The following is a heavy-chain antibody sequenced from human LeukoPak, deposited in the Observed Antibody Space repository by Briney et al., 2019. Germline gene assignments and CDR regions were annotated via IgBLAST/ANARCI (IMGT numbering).Heavy chain of an antibody. J-gene: IGHJ2*01. D-gene: IGHD3-9*01. Sequence: SENLSLTCTVSGGSISSGDYYWSWIRQPPGKGLEWIGYIYYSGSTYYNPSLKSRVTISVDTSKNQFSLKLSSVTAADTAVYYCARGHYDILTGYYYFDLWGRGTLVTVSS. V-gene: IGHV4-30-4*01. CDR1: GGSISSGDYY. CDR2: IYYSGST. CDR3: ARGHYDILTGYYYFDL.